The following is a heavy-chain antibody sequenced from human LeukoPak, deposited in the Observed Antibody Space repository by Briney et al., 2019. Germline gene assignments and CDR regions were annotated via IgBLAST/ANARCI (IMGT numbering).Heavy chain of an antibody. Sequence: GGSLGLSCAASGFTFSSYWMSWVRQAPGKGLEWVANIKQDGSEKYYVDSVKGRFTISRDNAKNSLYLQMNSLRAEDTAVYYCAREGGDIVVVPAAISYYFDYWGQGTLVTVSS. J-gene: IGHJ4*02. V-gene: IGHV3-7*01. CDR1: GFTFSSYW. CDR3: AREGGDIVVVPAAISYYFDY. D-gene: IGHD2-2*01. CDR2: IKQDGSEK.